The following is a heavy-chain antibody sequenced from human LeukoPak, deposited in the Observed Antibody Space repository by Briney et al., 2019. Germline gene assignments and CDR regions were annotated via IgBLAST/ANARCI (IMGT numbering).Heavy chain of an antibody. CDR2: IISNGGST. V-gene: IGHV3-64*01. D-gene: IGHD1-26*01. J-gene: IGHJ6*03. CDR3: ARVRMGATVSDFYYYYMDV. Sequence: PGGPLRLSCAASGFTFSSYSMHWVRQAPGKGLESVSAIISNGGSTYYANSVKGRFTISRDNSKNTLYLQMGSLRVEDMAVYYCARVRMGATVSDFYYYYMDVWGKGTTVTVSS. CDR1: GFTFSSYS.